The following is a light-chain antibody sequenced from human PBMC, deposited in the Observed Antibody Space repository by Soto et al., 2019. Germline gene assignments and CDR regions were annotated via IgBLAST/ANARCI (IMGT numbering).Light chain of an antibody. CDR2: DVT. V-gene: IGLV2-14*01. CDR1: SSDVGGYNY. CDR3: TSFAGSGNYV. Sequence: QSVLTQPASVSGPPGQSIAISCTGTSSDVGGYNYVSWYQQHPGKAPKLIIFDVTNRPSGVSDRFSGSKSGSTASLTISGLQAYDEADYYRTSFAGSGNYVFGTGTKVTVL. J-gene: IGLJ1*01.